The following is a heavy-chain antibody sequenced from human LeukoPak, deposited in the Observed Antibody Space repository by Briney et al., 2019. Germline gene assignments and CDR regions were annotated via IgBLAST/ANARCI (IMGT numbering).Heavy chain of an antibody. J-gene: IGHJ4*02. Sequence: GGSLRPSCAPSLFTFSSYEMNWVRQAPGEGLEWVSYICGSGITIYYADSVKRRFTLSRDNANNSLDLQMNRLRADDTGVYYCARSRTTVTYYFDYWGEGALATVSP. V-gene: IGHV3-48*03. CDR2: ICGSGITI. CDR1: LFTFSSYE. CDR3: ARSRTTVTYYFDY. D-gene: IGHD4-17*01.